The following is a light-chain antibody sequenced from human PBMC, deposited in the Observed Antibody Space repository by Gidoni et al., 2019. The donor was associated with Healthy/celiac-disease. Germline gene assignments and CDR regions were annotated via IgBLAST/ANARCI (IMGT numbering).Light chain of an antibody. J-gene: IGKJ1*01. V-gene: IGKV3-11*01. CDR3: QQRSNWPPT. CDR2: DAS. CDR1: QSVSSY. Sequence: EIVSTQSPAILSLSPGERATLSCRASQSVSSYLAWYQQKPGQAPRLLIYDASNRATGIPARFSCSGSGTDFTLTISSLEPEDFAVYYCQQRSNWPPTFGQGTKVEIK.